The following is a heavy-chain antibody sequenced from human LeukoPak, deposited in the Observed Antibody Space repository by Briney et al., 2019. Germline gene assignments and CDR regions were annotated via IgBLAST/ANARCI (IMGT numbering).Heavy chain of an antibody. Sequence: PTETLSLTCAVYGGSFSGYYLSWIRQPPGKGLEWIGEINHSGSTNYNPSLKSRVTISVDTSKNQFSLKLSSVTAADTAVYYCARRGGIAARPGAIRGYYYYYMDVWGKGTTVTVSS. V-gene: IGHV4-34*01. CDR3: ARRGGIAARPGAIRGYYYYYMDV. J-gene: IGHJ6*03. D-gene: IGHD6-6*01. CDR2: INHSGST. CDR1: GGSFSGYY.